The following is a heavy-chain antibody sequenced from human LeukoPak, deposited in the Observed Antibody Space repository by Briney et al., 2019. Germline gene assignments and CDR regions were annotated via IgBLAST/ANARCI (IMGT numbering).Heavy chain of an antibody. D-gene: IGHD4-17*01. CDR3: ARANPVYGDFDY. J-gene: IGHJ4*02. V-gene: IGHV3-53*01. Sequence: PGGSLRLSCTLSGLTVNDNYMSWVRQAPGKGLEWVSLIFPDGQTYYADFVQGRFSISRDMSRNTLCLDMSSLRAEDTAVFFCARANPVYGDFDYWGQGTLVTVSS. CDR2: IFPDGQT. CDR1: GLTVNDNY.